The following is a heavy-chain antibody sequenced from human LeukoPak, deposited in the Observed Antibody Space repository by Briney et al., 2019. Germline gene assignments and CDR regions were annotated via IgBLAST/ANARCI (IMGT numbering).Heavy chain of an antibody. V-gene: IGHV5-51*01. CDR2: IFPRTSEV. D-gene: IGHD3-10*01. Sequence: GESLKISCKDVGNSFGTYWVGWVRQTPGNGLEYMGIIFPRTSEVRYGPAFQGQVTISADKSLSTAYLQWTGLKASDTAMYYCARHTGRPQADWFDPWGQGTLVTVSA. J-gene: IGHJ5*02. CDR3: ARHTGRPQADWFDP. CDR1: GNSFGTYW.